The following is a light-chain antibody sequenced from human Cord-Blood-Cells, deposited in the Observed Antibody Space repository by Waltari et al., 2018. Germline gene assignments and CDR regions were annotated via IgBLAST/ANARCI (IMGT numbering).Light chain of an antibody. J-gene: IGLJ3*02. V-gene: IGLV2-23*03. CDR1: SSDVGRYNL. CDR3: CSYAGSSTFWV. Sequence: QSALTQPASVSGSPGQSITISCTGTSSDVGRYNLVSWYQQHPGQAPKLMIYEGSKRPSGVSNRFSGAKSGNTASLTISGLQAEDEADYYCCSYAGSSTFWVFGGGTKLTVL. CDR2: EGS.